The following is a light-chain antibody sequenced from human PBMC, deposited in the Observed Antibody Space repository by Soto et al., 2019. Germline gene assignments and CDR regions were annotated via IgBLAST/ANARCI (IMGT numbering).Light chain of an antibody. J-gene: IGLJ1*01. Sequence: QSVLTQPPSASGTPGQRVTISCSGSSSHSGSNTVNWYQQLPGTAPKLLIYSNNQRPSGVPDRFSGSKSGTSASLAISGLQSEDEADYYCAAWDDSLNGYVFGTGTKVTVL. V-gene: IGLV1-44*01. CDR3: AAWDDSLNGYV. CDR1: SSHSGSNT. CDR2: SNN.